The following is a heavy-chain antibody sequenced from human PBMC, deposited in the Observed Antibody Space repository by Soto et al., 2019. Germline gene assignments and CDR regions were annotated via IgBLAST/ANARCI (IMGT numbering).Heavy chain of an antibody. D-gene: IGHD1-1*01. V-gene: IGHV3-7*01. CDR2: IKPDGSEK. CDR1: GFTFSSYW. J-gene: IGHJ3*01. Sequence: EVQLVESGGGLVQPGGSLRLSCAGSGFTFSSYWMNWVRQAPGKGLEWVANIKPDGSEKFYVDSVEGRFTISRDNAKKSLYLQMDSLRVEDTGIYYCARYDAFKAFDLWGQGTMVTVSS. CDR3: ARYDAFKAFDL.